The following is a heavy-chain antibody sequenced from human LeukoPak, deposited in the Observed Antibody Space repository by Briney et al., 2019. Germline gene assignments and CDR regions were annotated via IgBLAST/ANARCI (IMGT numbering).Heavy chain of an antibody. Sequence: GGSLRLSCAASGFTFSGYAMTWVRQAPGKGLEWVSSITGSGDYTYYIDSVKGRFTISRDNSKNILYLQMNSLRGDETALYYCAKDGLYYDGSAHVYYFDYWGQGTLVAVSS. CDR3: AKDGLYYDGSAHVYYFDY. V-gene: IGHV3-23*01. J-gene: IGHJ4*02. CDR2: ITGSGDYT. D-gene: IGHD3-22*01. CDR1: GFTFSGYA.